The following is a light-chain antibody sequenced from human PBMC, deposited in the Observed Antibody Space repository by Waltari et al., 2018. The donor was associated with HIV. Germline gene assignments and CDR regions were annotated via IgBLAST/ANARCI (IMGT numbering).Light chain of an antibody. V-gene: IGKV3-11*01. CDR2: EAS. J-gene: IGKJ4*01. Sequence: EIVLTQSPATLYLSPGDRATLSCRVSPSVGVFLAWYQPKPGQPPRLLLHEASNRATGVPARFSGSGSGTDFTLTISSLEPEDFAVYYCQHRHNWPPLTFGGGTEVEIK. CDR3: QHRHNWPPLT. CDR1: PSVGVF.